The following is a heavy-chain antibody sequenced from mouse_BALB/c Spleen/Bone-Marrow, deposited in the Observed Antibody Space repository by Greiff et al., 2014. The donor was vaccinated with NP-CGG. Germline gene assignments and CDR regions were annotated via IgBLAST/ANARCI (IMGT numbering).Heavy chain of an antibody. CDR3: ARNHRGYYFDY. CDR1: GFSLTTYG. Sequence: VKLMESGPGLGQPSQSLSITSPVSGFSLTTYGLPWVRQSPGRGLGWLGVIWSGGSTDYNAAFISRLSISKDNSKSQVFFKMNSLQANDTAIYYCARNHRGYYFDYWGQGTTLTVSS. D-gene: IGHD3-1*01. J-gene: IGHJ2*01. V-gene: IGHV2-2*02. CDR2: IWSGGST.